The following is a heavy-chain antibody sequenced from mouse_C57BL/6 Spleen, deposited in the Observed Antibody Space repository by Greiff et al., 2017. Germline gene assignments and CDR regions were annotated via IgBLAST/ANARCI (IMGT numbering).Heavy chain of an antibody. J-gene: IGHJ3*01. Sequence: QVQLQQSGAELVRPGSSVKLSCKASGYTFTSYWMHWVKQRPIQGLEWIGNIDPSDSDTHYNQKFKDKATLTVDKSSSTAYMQLSSLTSEDSAVYYCARGGSSPAWFAYWGQGTLVTVSA. CDR2: IDPSDSDT. CDR3: ARGGSSPAWFAY. V-gene: IGHV1-52*01. CDR1: GYTFTSYW. D-gene: IGHD1-1*01.